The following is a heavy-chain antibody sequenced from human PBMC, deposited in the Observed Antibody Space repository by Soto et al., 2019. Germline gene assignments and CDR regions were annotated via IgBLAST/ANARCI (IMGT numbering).Heavy chain of an antibody. CDR1: GYSFTSYR. Sequence: GESLKISCKGSGYSFTSYRIGWVRQMPGKGLEWMGIIYPGDSDTRYSPSFQGQVTISADKSISTAYLQWSSLKASDTAMYYCARLSAVVVPAATSFDYWGQGTLVTVSS. J-gene: IGHJ4*02. V-gene: IGHV5-51*01. CDR3: ARLSAVVVPAATSFDY. D-gene: IGHD2-2*01. CDR2: IYPGDSDT.